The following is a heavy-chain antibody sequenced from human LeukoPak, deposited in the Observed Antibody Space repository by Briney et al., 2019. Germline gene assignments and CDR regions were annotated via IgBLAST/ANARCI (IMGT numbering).Heavy chain of an antibody. V-gene: IGHV1-69*06. CDR3: ASPLYGDYGYYYYYMDV. Sequence: GASVKVSCKASGGTFSSYAISWVRQAPGQGLEWMGGIIPIFGTANYAQKFQGRVTITADKSTSTAYMELGSLRSEDTAVYYCASPLYGDYGYYYYYMDVWGKGTTVTVSS. D-gene: IGHD4-17*01. CDR1: GGTFSSYA. J-gene: IGHJ6*03. CDR2: IIPIFGTA.